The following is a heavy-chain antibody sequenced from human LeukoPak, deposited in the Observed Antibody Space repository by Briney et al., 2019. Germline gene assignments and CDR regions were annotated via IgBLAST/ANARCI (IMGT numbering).Heavy chain of an antibody. Sequence: SETLSLTCTVSGASISSGSYYWSWIRQPAGKGLEWIGRIYSSGNTNYNPSLKSRVTISVDTSKNQFSLKLSSVTAADTAVYYCAGPGGYFDWLPFGYWGQGTLVTVSS. CDR3: AGPGGYFDWLPFGY. CDR2: IYSSGNT. CDR1: GASISSGSYY. D-gene: IGHD3-9*01. V-gene: IGHV4-61*02. J-gene: IGHJ4*02.